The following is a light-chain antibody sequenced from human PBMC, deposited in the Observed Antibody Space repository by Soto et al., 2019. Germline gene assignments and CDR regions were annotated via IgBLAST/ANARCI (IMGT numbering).Light chain of an antibody. V-gene: IGKV1-39*01. Sequence: DIQMTQSPSSQSASVGDRVTITCRASQSIISYLNWYQQKPGKAPKLLIYAASSLQSGVPSRFSGSGSETDFTLTITSLQPDDFATYYCQQSFSTPRTFGQGTRVEI. J-gene: IGKJ1*01. CDR2: AAS. CDR3: QQSFSTPRT. CDR1: QSIISY.